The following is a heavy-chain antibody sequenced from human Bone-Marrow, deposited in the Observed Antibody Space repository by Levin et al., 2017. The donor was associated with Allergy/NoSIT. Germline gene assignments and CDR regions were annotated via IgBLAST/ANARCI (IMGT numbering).Heavy chain of an antibody. D-gene: IGHD3-9*01. CDR2: ISPSGST. V-gene: IGHV4-34*01. CDR1: GGSFNNYY. Sequence: SETLSLTCAVYGGSFNNYYWAWIRQSPGKGLEWIGEISPSGSTNYNPSLKSRVTMSLDTSKNHFSLTLISVTAAASAVYYCARTPLTGNYGDWFDPWGQGTQVIVSS. CDR3: ARTPLTGNYGDWFDP. J-gene: IGHJ5*02.